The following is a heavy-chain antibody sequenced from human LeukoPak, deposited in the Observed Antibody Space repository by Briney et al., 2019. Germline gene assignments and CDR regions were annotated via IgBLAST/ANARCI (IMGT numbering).Heavy chain of an antibody. D-gene: IGHD3-22*01. V-gene: IGHV4-34*10. CDR1: GGSFSGYY. J-gene: IGHJ4*02. CDR3: ARAFGDSSGSPTPFDY. Sequence: SETLSLTCAVYGGSFSGYYWSWIRQPPGKGLEWIGEIIHSGSTNYNPSLKSRVTMSVDTSKNQFSLKLSSVTAADTAVYYCARAFGDSSGSPTPFDYWGQGTLVTVSS. CDR2: IIHSGST.